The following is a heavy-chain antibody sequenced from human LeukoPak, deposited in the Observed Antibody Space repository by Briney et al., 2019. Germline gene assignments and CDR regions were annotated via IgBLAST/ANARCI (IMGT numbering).Heavy chain of an antibody. V-gene: IGHV4-4*07. Sequence: SETLSLTCTVSGGSISTYSWCWIRQAPGKRLEGIGCFYTSGATNYNPSLKSRVAMSVDTSKNQFSLRLSSVTAADKAVYYCSTPGNYDFWTPYEDWGQRSLVTVYS. CDR1: GGSISTYS. J-gene: IGHJ4*02. CDR3: STPGNYDFWTPYED. CDR2: FYTSGAT. D-gene: IGHD3-3*01.